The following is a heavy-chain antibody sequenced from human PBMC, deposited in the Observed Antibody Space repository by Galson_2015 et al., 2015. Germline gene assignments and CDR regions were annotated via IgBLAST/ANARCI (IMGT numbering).Heavy chain of an antibody. Sequence: SLRLSCAASGFNFGSYAMHWVRQAPGKRLEWVGRIKSETDRETTDYAPPVKGRFTISRDDSKNTLYLQMNNLKSEDTAVYYCTTDGCSGGSCYSPGCWGQGTLVTVSS. J-gene: IGHJ4*02. CDR1: GFNFGSYA. V-gene: IGHV3-15*01. CDR3: TTDGCSGGSCYSPGC. CDR2: IKSETDRETT. D-gene: IGHD2-15*01.